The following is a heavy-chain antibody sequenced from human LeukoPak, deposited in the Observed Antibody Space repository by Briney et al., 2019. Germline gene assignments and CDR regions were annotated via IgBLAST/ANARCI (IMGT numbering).Heavy chain of an antibody. CDR1: GFTFSNYE. CDR2: ISRSSGSSI. V-gene: IGHV3-48*03. Sequence: PGGSLRLSSAASGFTFSNYEMNWVRQAPGKGLEWVSYISRSSGSSIYYADSVKGRFTISRDNAKDSLYLQMNSLRAEDTAVYYCARDSSGWYYFDYWGQGILVTVSS. D-gene: IGHD6-19*01. CDR3: ARDSSGWYYFDY. J-gene: IGHJ4*02.